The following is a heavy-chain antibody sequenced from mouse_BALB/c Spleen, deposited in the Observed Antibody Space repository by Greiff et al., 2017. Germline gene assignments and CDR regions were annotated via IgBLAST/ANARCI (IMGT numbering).Heavy chain of an antibody. CDR1: GYTFTDYN. V-gene: IGHV1-18*01. J-gene: IGHJ4*01. Sequence: VQLQQSGPELVKPGASVKIPCKASGYTFTDYNMDWVKQSHGKSLEWIGDINPNNGGTIYNQKFKGKATLTVDKSSSTAYMELRSLTSEDTAVYYCARKDPPVYAMDYWGQGTSVTVSS. CDR2: INPNNGGT. CDR3: ARKDPPVYAMDY.